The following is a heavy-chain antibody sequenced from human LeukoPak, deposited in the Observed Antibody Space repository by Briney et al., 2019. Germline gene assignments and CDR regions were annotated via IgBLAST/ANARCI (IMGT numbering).Heavy chain of an antibody. V-gene: IGHV3-30*03. Sequence: GRSLRLSCAASGFTFSSYGMHWVRQAPGKGLEWVAVISYDGSNKYYADSVKGRFTISRDNSKNTLYLQMNSLRAEDTAVYYCARDAALRYFDWLPDYWGQGTLVTVSS. CDR2: ISYDGSNK. CDR3: ARDAALRYFDWLPDY. J-gene: IGHJ4*02. CDR1: GFTFSSYG. D-gene: IGHD3-9*01.